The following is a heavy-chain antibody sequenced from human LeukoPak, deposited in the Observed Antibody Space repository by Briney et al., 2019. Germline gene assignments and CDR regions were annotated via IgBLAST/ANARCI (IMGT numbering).Heavy chain of an antibody. CDR3: ARVYSSGWYGRDY. J-gene: IGHJ4*02. V-gene: IGHV4-34*01. Sequence: SETLSLTCAVYGGSFSGYYWSWIRQPPGKGLEWIGEINHSGSTNYNPSLKSRVTISVDTSKNQFSLKLSSVTAADTAVYYCARVYSSGWYGRDYWVQGTLVTVSS. CDR1: GGSFSGYY. D-gene: IGHD6-19*01. CDR2: INHSGST.